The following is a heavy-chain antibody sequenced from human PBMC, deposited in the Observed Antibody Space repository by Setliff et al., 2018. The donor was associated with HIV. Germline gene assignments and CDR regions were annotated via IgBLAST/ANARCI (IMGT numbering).Heavy chain of an antibody. V-gene: IGHV4-34*01. Sequence: PSETLSLTCAVYGGSFSGYYWSWTRQPPGKGLEWIGEINHSGSTNYNPSLKSRVTISVDTSKNQFSLKLSSVTAADTAVYYCARAGVNFDYWGQGTLVTVSS. CDR1: GGSFSGYY. CDR3: ARAGVNFDY. CDR2: INHSGST. J-gene: IGHJ4*02. D-gene: IGHD2-21*01.